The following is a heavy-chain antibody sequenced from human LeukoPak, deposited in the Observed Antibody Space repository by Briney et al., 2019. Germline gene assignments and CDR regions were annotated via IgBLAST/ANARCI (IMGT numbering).Heavy chain of an antibody. V-gene: IGHV7-4-1*02. D-gene: IGHD1-26*01. J-gene: IGHJ4*02. CDR1: GYTFTSYA. Sequence: GASVKVSCKASGYTFTSYAMNWVRQAPGQGLEWMGWINTNTGNPTYAQGFTGRFVFSLDTSVSTAYLQISSLKAEDTAVYYCARRSAGIVGAPYYFDYWGQGTLVTVSS. CDR2: INTNTGNP. CDR3: ARRSAGIVGAPYYFDY.